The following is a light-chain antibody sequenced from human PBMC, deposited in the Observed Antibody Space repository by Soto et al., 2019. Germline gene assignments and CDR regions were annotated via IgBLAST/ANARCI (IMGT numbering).Light chain of an antibody. CDR2: DVS. V-gene: IGLV2-14*03. Sequence: QSALTQPASVSGSPGQSINISCTGTSSDVGGYNYVSWYQHHPGKAPNLIIYDVSNRPSGVSNPFSGSKSGNTASLTISGLQPEVEADYYCSSYTTSNTRQIVFGTGTKVTVL. J-gene: IGLJ1*01. CDR3: SSYTTSNTRQIV. CDR1: SSDVGGYNY.